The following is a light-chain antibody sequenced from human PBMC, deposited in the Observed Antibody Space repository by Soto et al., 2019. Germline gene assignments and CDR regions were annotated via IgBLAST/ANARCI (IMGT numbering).Light chain of an antibody. CDR2: GAS. CDR1: QSVSSNY. J-gene: IGKJ2*01. Sequence: EIVLTQSSGTLSLSPGERATLSCRASQSVSSNYLTWYQQQPGQAPRLLIYGASSRATGIPDRFSGSGSGTDFTLTISRLEPVDFAVYYCHQYGSSPYTFGQGTKLEIK. CDR3: HQYGSSPYT. V-gene: IGKV3-20*01.